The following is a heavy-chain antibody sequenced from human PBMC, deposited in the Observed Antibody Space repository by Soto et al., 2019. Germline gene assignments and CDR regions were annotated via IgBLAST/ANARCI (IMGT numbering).Heavy chain of an antibody. J-gene: IGHJ4*02. CDR1: GFTFSSYG. D-gene: IGHD3-10*01. CDR2: ISYDGSNK. CDR3: AKDSVLLWFGELSTLDY. V-gene: IGHV3-30*18. Sequence: QVQLVESGGGVVQPGGSLRLSCAASGFTFSSYGMHWVRQAPGKGLEWVAVISYDGSNKYYADSVKGRFTISRDNSKNTLYLQMNSLRAEDTAVYYCAKDSVLLWFGELSTLDYWGQGTLVTVSS.